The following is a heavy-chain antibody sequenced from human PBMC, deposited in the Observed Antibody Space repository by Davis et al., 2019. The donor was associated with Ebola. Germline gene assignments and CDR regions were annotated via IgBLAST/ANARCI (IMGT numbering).Heavy chain of an antibody. J-gene: IGHJ4*02. CDR2: IHSSGST. V-gene: IGHV4-31*03. D-gene: IGHD6-25*01. CDR3: ARENRRDARSGRGLYFDY. Sequence: LRLSCTVSGGSISSSSYYWSWIRQHPGKGLEYVGYIHSSGSTFYNPSLRSRITMSLDTSKNQFSLKLSSMTDADAAVYYCARENRRDARSGRGLYFDYWGQGTLVTVSS. CDR1: GGSISSSSYY.